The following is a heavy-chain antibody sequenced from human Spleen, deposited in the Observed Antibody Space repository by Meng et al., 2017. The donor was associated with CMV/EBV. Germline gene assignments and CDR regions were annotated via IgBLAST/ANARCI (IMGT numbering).Heavy chain of an antibody. CDR2: INSNSGGT. CDR3: ARGDVGGYSYGPYLDY. V-gene: IGHV1-2*02. J-gene: IGHJ4*02. CDR1: YTFIGYY. Sequence: YTFIGYYMHWVRQAPGQGLEWMGWINSNSGGTNYAQKFQDRVTMTRHTSISTAYMELSRLRSDDTAVYYCARGDVGGYSYGPYLDYWGQGTLVTVSS. D-gene: IGHD5-18*01.